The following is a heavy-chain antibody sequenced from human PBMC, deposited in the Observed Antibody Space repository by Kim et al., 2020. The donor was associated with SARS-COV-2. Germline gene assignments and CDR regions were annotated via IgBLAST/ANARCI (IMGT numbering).Heavy chain of an antibody. J-gene: IGHJ4*02. CDR2: ITWNSGKI. V-gene: IGHV3-9*01. Sequence: GGSLRLSCAASGFTFGDGAMHWVRQAPGKGLEWVSGITWNSGKIDYADSVKGRFTISRDNARNSLYLQMNSLRVEDTALYYCANINMIRGVIFDYWGQGTLVTVSS. CDR3: ANINMIRGVIFDY. CDR1: GFTFGDGA. D-gene: IGHD3-10*01.